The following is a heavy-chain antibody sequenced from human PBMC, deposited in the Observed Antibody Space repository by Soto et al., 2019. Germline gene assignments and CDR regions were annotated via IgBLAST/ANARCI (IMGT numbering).Heavy chain of an antibody. CDR3: ARQAGYSSSWYFFNG. Sequence: SETLSLTCTVSGGSISSSSYYWGWIRQPPGKGLEWIGSIYYSGSTYYNPSLKSRVTISLDTSKNQFSLKLSSVTAADTAVYYCARQAGYSSSWYFFNGWGQGTLVTVSS. V-gene: IGHV4-39*01. CDR2: IYYSGST. D-gene: IGHD6-13*01. J-gene: IGHJ4*02. CDR1: GGSISSSSYY.